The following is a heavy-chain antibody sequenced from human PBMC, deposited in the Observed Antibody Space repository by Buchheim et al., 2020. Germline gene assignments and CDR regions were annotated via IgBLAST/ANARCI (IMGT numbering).Heavy chain of an antibody. J-gene: IGHJ4*02. CDR2: IYYSGST. Sequence: QLQLQESGPGLVKPSETLSLICTVSGGSITSSSHYWGWIRQPPGQGLEWIGTGTIYYSGSTHHNPSLKRRVTISVDTLKNQFSLKLSSVTAADTAVYYCARMVIVGATDYFDYWGQG. V-gene: IGHV4-39*01. D-gene: IGHD3-22*01. CDR1: GGSITSSSHY. CDR3: ARMVIVGATDYFDY.